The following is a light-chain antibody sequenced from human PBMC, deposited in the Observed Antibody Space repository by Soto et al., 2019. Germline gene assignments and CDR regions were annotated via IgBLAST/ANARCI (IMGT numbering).Light chain of an antibody. CDR2: DAS. Sequence: EIVLTQSPATLSLSPGERATLSCRASQSVSSYLAWYQPKPGQAPRLLIYDASNRATGIPARFSGSGSGTDFTLSISSREPEEFAVYYCQQRSNWPWTFGQGTKVEIK. V-gene: IGKV3-11*01. CDR3: QQRSNWPWT. J-gene: IGKJ1*01. CDR1: QSVSSY.